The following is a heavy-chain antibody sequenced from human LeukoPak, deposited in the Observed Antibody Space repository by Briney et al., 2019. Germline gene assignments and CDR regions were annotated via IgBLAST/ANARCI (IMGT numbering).Heavy chain of an antibody. CDR2: MNPNSGNT. CDR3: ARGRGSSWPGNY. V-gene: IGHV1-8*03. D-gene: IGHD6-13*01. J-gene: IGHJ4*02. Sequence: ASVKVSCKASGYTFTSYDINWVRQATGQGREWMGWMNPNSGNTGYAQKFQGRVTITRNTSISTAYMELSSLRSEDTAVYYCARGRGSSWPGNYWGQGTLVTVSS. CDR1: GYTFTSYD.